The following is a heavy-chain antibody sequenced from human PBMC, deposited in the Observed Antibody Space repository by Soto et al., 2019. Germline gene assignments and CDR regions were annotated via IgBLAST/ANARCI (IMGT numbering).Heavy chain of an antibody. CDR1: GDSFSGYY. D-gene: IGHD2-8*02. Sequence: NPSETLSLTCGVYGDSFSGYYWTWIRQPPGTGLEWIGEINHSGSTNYNPSLKSRVTISVDTSKNQFSLKLTSVTAADTAVYYCARDKITGLFDYWGQGTLVTAPQ. V-gene: IGHV4-34*01. CDR3: ARDKITGLFDY. CDR2: INHSGST. J-gene: IGHJ4*02.